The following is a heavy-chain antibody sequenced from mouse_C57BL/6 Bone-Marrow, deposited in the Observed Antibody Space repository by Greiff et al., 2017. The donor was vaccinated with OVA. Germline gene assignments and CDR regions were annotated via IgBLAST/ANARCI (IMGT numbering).Heavy chain of an antibody. CDR3: ARGGTTVVARYFDV. CDR2: IDPSDSET. D-gene: IGHD1-1*01. CDR1: GYTFTSYW. J-gene: IGHJ1*03. Sequence: QVQLKQSGAELVRPGSSVKLSCKASGYTFTSYWMHWVKQRPIQGLEWIGNIDPSDSETHYNQKFKDKATLTVDKSSSTAYMQLSSLTSEDSAVYYCARGGTTVVARYFDVWGTGTTVTVSS. V-gene: IGHV1-52*01.